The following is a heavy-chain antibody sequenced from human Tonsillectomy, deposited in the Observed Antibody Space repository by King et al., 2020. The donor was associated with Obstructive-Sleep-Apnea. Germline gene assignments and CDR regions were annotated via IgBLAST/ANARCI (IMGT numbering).Heavy chain of an antibody. Sequence: QVQLVESGAEVKKPGASVRVSCKASGYTFTDYYMHWVRQAPGQGFEWMGGINPNSGGTNYARKFQGRVTMTRDTSLSTAYMELSRLRSDDTTVYYCARVFGAMVRGPTHAYDIWGQGTLVIVSS. CDR2: INPNSGGT. CDR3: ARVFGAMVRGPTHAYDI. V-gene: IGHV1-2*02. J-gene: IGHJ3*02. D-gene: IGHD3-10*01. CDR1: GYTFTDYY.